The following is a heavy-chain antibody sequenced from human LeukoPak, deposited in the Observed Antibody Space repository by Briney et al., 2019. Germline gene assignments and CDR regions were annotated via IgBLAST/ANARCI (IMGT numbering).Heavy chain of an antibody. CDR3: ARGPGSGSYFAWFDT. CDR1: SGSFNGYY. Sequence: PSETLSLTCAVYSGSFNGYYWSWIRQPPGKGLEWIGEINQSGSTKCNPSLESRVTISVDTSKNQFSLKLSSMTAADTAVYYCARGPGSGSYFAWFDTWGQGALVTVSS. D-gene: IGHD3-10*01. CDR2: INQSGST. V-gene: IGHV4-34*01. J-gene: IGHJ5*02.